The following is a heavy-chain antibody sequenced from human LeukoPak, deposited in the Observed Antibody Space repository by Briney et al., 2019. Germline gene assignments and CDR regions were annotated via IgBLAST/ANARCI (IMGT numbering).Heavy chain of an antibody. CDR2: IYYSGIT. CDR1: GGSISSSSVY. J-gene: IGHJ4*02. CDR3: AREVGRGHTFGSNY. Sequence: SETLSLTCTVSGGSISSSSVYWGWIRQPPGKGLEWIGSIYYSGITYYNPSLKSRVTISVDTSKNQFSLKLSSVTAADTAVYYCAREVGRGHTFGSNYWGQGTLVTVSS. V-gene: IGHV4-39*02. D-gene: IGHD5-18*01.